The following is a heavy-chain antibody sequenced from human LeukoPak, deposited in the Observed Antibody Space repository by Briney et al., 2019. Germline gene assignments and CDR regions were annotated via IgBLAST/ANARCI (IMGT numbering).Heavy chain of an antibody. Sequence: GGSLRLSCAASGFTFSSYEMNWVRQAPGKGLEWVSYISSSGSTIYYADSVKGRFTISRDNAKNSLYLQMNSLRAEDTAVYYCARGRGYYGSGSYIYYYYYYMDVWGKGTTVTI. CDR3: ARGRGYYGSGSYIYYYYYYMDV. D-gene: IGHD3-10*01. J-gene: IGHJ6*03. CDR2: ISSSGSTI. V-gene: IGHV3-48*03. CDR1: GFTFSSYE.